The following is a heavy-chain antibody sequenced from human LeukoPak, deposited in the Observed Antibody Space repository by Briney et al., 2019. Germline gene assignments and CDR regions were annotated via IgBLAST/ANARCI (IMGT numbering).Heavy chain of an antibody. J-gene: IGHJ4*02. CDR3: ARGNWELLDFDY. Sequence: ASVTVSCTASGYTFTVYYMHWVRQAPGQGLEWMGWINPNSGGTNYAQKFQGRVTMTRDTSISTDYMELSRLRSDDTAVYYCARGNWELLDFDYWGQGTLVTVSS. D-gene: IGHD1-26*01. CDR2: INPNSGGT. CDR1: GYTFTVYY. V-gene: IGHV1-2*02.